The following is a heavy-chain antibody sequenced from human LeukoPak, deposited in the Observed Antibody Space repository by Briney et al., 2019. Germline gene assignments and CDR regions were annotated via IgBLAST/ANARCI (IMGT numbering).Heavy chain of an antibody. CDR2: IYTSGST. V-gene: IGHV4-61*02. J-gene: IGHJ4*02. Sequence: SQTLSLTCTVSGGSISSGSYYWSWIRQPAGKGLEWIGRIYTSGSTNYNPSLKSRVTISVDTSKNQFSLKLSSVTAADTAVYYCARDLDSSISCYDYWGQGTLVTVSS. CDR3: ARDLDSSISCYDY. CDR1: GGSISSGSYY. D-gene: IGHD2-2*01.